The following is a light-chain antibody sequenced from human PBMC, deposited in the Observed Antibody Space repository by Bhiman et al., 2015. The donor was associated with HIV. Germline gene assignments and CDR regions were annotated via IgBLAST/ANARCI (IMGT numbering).Light chain of an antibody. CDR1: TSDVGGYNY. J-gene: IGLJ3*02. CDR3: ASYSGSDSWL. V-gene: IGLV2-14*03. CDR2: DVS. Sequence: QSALTQPASVSGSPGQSITISCTGTTSDVGGYNYVSWYQQHPGKAPKLMIYDVSKRPSGVPSRFFGAKSGSTASLTISWLQPEDEATYFCASYSGSDSWLFGGGTTLTV.